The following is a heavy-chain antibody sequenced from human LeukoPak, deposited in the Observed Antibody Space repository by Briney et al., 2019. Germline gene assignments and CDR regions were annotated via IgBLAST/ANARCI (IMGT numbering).Heavy chain of an antibody. CDR3: ARDIGVYYYDSSGIEDGHY. J-gene: IGHJ4*02. CDR1: GFTFSSCG. D-gene: IGHD3-22*01. CDR2: IRYHGSDK. V-gene: IGHV3-30*02. Sequence: PGGSLRLSCAASGFTFSSCGMHWVRQAPGKGLEWVAFIRYHGSDKYYADSVKGRFTISRDNSENTLYLQMNSLRAEDTAVYYCARDIGVYYYDSSGIEDGHYWGQGTLVTVSS.